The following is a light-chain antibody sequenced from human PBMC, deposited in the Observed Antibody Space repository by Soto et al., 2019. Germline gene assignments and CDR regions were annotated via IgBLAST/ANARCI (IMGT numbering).Light chain of an antibody. J-gene: IGKJ3*01. CDR1: QDIRKY. Sequence: DIQMTQSPSSLSASVGDRVTITCQASQDIRKYLNWYQQKSGSPPKLLIYTASDLQTGVPSRFSGSGSGINFTFTISSLQPEYIGTYYCQQYDNLPFTFGPGTKVDIK. CDR2: TAS. V-gene: IGKV1-33*01. CDR3: QQYDNLPFT.